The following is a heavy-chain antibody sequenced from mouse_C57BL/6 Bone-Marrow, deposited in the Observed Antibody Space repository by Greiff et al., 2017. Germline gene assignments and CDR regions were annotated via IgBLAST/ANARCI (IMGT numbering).Heavy chain of an antibody. CDR2: SRNKANDYTT. Sequence: EVKVVESGGGLVQSGRSLRLSCATSGFTFSDFYMEWVRQAPGKGLEWIAASRNKANDYTTEYSASVKGRFIVSRDTSQSILYLQMNALRAEDTAIYYCARANYYGYFDYRGQGTTLTVST. CDR3: ARANYYGYFDY. CDR1: GFTFSDFY. D-gene: IGHD1-1*01. J-gene: IGHJ2*01. V-gene: IGHV7-1*01.